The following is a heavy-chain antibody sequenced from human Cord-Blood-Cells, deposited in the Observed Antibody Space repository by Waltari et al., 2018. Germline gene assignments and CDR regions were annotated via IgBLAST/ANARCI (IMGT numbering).Heavy chain of an antibody. CDR3: ARGGELGYVWSGYSLDSTGGMDV. CDR2: ISSSGSTI. V-gene: IGHV3-48*03. Sequence: LAWVSYISSSGSTIYYADSVKGRFTISRDNAKNSLYLQMNSLRAEDTAVYYCARGGELGYVWSGYSLDSTGGMDVWGQGTTVTVSS. J-gene: IGHJ6*02. D-gene: IGHD3-3*01.